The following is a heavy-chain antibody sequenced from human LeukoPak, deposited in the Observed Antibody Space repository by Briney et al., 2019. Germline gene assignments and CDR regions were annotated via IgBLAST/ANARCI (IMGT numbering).Heavy chain of an antibody. CDR3: ATNDYDFWSGYSTSNNWFDP. CDR1: GYDFARKW. J-gene: IGHJ5*02. V-gene: IGHV5-51*01. CDR2: IYPGDSDT. Sequence: GESLKISCKTSGYDFARKWIGWVRQMPGKGLEWTGFIYPGDSDTRYNPSFQGQVTISADKSISTTYLQWTSLKASDTAMYHCATNDYDFWSGYSTSNNWFDPWGQGTLVTVSS. D-gene: IGHD3-3*01.